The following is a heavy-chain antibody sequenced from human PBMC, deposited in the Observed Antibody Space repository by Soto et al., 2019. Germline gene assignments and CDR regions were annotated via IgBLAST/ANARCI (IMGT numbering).Heavy chain of an antibody. J-gene: IGHJ4*02. D-gene: IGHD6-6*01. CDR3: ARVRGLYSSSSFYGDY. CDR2: ISAYNGNT. V-gene: IGHV1-18*01. CDR1: GYTFTSYG. Sequence: QVQLVQSGAEVKKPGASVKVSCKDSGYTFTSYGISWVRQAPGQGLEWMGWISAYNGNTNYAQKLQGRVTMTTDTSMSTSYMELRSLRSDDTAVYFCARVRGLYSSSSFYGDYWGQGTLVTVSS.